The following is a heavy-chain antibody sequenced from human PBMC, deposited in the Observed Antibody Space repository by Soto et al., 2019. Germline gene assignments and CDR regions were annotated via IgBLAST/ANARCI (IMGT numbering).Heavy chain of an antibody. CDR2: IYYSGST. J-gene: IGHJ4*02. D-gene: IGHD2-15*01. CDR1: GGSISSGGYY. V-gene: IGHV4-31*03. Sequence: QVQLQESGPGLVKPSQTLSLTCTVSGGSISSGGYYWSWIRQHPGKGLEWIGYIYYSGSTYYNPSLKGRVTISVDTSKNQFSLKLSSVTAADTAVYYCARHFPGVVAVDYWGQGTLVTVSS. CDR3: ARHFPGVVAVDY.